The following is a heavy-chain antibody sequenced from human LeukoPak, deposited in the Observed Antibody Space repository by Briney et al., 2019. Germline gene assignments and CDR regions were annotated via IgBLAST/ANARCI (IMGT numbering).Heavy chain of an antibody. CDR3: ATYRRGYYDSSDYYYFDY. D-gene: IGHD3-22*01. V-gene: IGHV3-23*01. J-gene: IGHJ4*02. CDR2: ISDSGGST. CDR1: GFTFRGFA. Sequence: GGSLRLSCAASGFTFRGFAMSWVRQAPGKGLEWVSGISDSGGSTYYADSVKGRFTISRDNSKNTLYLQMNSLRAEDTAVYYCATYRRGYYDSSDYYYFDYWGQGTLVTVSS.